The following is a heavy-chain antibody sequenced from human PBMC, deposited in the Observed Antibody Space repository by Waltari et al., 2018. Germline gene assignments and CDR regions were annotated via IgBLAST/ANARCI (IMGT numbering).Heavy chain of an antibody. CDR3: ARDDVDSSNFGGF. D-gene: IGHD6-13*01. CDR2: IYPYNGNT. Sequence: QLVQSGAEVKKPGASVKVSCKASGYIFSNYGITWVRKAPGQGLEWMGWIYPYNGNTKDEQNYQGRGTMTTDTSTTTAYMEIRSLRSDDTAIYYCARDDVDSSNFGGFWGQGTLVTVSS. V-gene: IGHV1-18*01. J-gene: IGHJ4*02. CDR1: GYIFSNYG.